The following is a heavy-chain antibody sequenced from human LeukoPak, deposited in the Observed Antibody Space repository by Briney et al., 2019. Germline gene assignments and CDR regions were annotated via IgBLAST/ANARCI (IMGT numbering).Heavy chain of an antibody. CDR3: AAEVWGGYILPDFDY. D-gene: IGHD3-3*01. CDR2: IILIFGTT. Sequence: GASVKVSCKASGGTFSRYTFSWVRQAPGQGLEWMGGIILIFGTTTYAQNFQGRITISADESSRTVYMDLSSLRSDDTAVYYCAAEVWGGYILPDFDYWGQGTLVTVSS. V-gene: IGHV1-69*01. CDR1: GGTFSRYT. J-gene: IGHJ4*02.